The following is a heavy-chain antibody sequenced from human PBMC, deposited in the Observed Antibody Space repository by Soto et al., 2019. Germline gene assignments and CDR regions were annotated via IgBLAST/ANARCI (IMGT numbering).Heavy chain of an antibody. CDR2: ISGSGGAS. D-gene: IGHD2-2*01. V-gene: IGHV3-23*01. Sequence: PGGSLRLSCAASGFTFSSYSMSWVRQAPGKGLEWVSAISGSGGASYYADSVKGRFTISRDNSKNTVYLQMNSLRAEDTAVYFCANAYCSSTSCRAEYIHHWGQGTLVTVSS. CDR3: ANAYCSSTSCRAEYIHH. J-gene: IGHJ1*01. CDR1: GFTFSSYS.